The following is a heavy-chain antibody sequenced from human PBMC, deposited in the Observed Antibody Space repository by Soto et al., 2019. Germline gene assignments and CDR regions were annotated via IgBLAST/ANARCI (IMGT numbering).Heavy chain of an antibody. V-gene: IGHV3-23*01. CDR1: GFSFSIYA. Sequence: VGSLRLSCAASGFSFSIYAMSWVRQAPGKGLEWVSVLSGSGGRTYYADSVKGRFTMSRDNSKNTLYLQMNSLRAEDTAIYYCAKEVVVESAGRSHYYYYGLDVWGQGTTVTVSS. CDR2: LSGSGGRT. D-gene: IGHD2-15*01. J-gene: IGHJ6*02. CDR3: AKEVVVESAGRSHYYYYGLDV.